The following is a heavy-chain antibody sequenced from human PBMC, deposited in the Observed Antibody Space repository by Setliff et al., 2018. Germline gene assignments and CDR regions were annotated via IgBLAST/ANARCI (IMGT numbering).Heavy chain of an antibody. D-gene: IGHD3-22*01. J-gene: IGHJ4*02. CDR2: IYYSGST. CDR3: AREYYYARSRNFDY. Sequence: SSETLSLTCTVSGGSFTTYYWSWIRQSPGKGLEWIGYIYYSGSTNYNPSLKSRVSISVDTSKNQFSLRLTSVTAADTAVYYCAREYYYARSRNFDYWGQGTLVTVPS. CDR1: GGSFTTYY. V-gene: IGHV4-59*01.